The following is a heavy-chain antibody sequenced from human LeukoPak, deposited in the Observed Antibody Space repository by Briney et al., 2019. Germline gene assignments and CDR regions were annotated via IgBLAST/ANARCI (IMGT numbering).Heavy chain of an antibody. J-gene: IGHJ5*02. CDR1: GGSIGSGGYS. V-gene: IGHV4-30-2*01. D-gene: IGHD5-12*01. CDR2: IYHSGST. Sequence: RPSQTLSLTCAVSGGSIGSGGYSWSWIRQPPGKGLEWIGYIYHSGSTYYNPSLKSRVTISVDRSKNQFSLKLSSVTAADTAVYYCARGLVATIQTNWFDPWGQGTLVTVSS. CDR3: ARGLVATIQTNWFDP.